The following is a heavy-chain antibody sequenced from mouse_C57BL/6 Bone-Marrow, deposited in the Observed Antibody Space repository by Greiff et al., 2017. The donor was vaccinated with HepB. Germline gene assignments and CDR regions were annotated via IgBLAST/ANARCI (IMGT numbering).Heavy chain of an antibody. CDR2: ISSGGDYI. CDR3: TNHYYGSSSPGY. Sequence: DVHLVESGEGLVKPGGSLKLSCAASGFTFSSYAMSWVRQTPEKRLEWVAYISSGGDYIYYADTVKGRFTISRDNARNTLYLQMSSLKSEDTAMYYCTNHYYGSSSPGYWGQGTTLTVSS. CDR1: GFTFSSYA. J-gene: IGHJ2*01. D-gene: IGHD1-1*01. V-gene: IGHV5-9-1*02.